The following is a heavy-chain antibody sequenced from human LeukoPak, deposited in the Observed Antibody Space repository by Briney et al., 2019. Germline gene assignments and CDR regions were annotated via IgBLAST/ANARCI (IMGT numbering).Heavy chain of an antibody. V-gene: IGHV5-51*01. J-gene: IGHJ3*02. CDR1: GYSFTCYW. Sequence: GESLKISCKGSGYSFTCYWIGWVRQMPGKGLEWMGIIYPGDSDTRYSPSFQGQVTISADKSISTAYLQWSSLKASDTAMYYCASNVAGAGSAFDIWGQVTMVTVSS. D-gene: IGHD2-15*01. CDR3: ASNVAGAGSAFDI. CDR2: IYPGDSDT.